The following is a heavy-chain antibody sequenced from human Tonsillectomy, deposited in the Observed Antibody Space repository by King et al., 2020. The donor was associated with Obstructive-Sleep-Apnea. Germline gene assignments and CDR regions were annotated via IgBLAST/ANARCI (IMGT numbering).Heavy chain of an antibody. CDR3: ARGQITMIRGVLRSYFFDY. D-gene: IGHD3-10*01. V-gene: IGHV1-8*01. J-gene: IGHJ4*02. CDR1: GYTFTSYD. CDR2: MSTNSGNI. Sequence: QLVQSGAEVKKPGASVKVSCKASGYTFTSYDINWVRQATGQGPEWMGWMSTNSGNIGYAQKFQGRVTMTRNTSISTAYMELSSLCSDDTAVYYCARGQITMIRGVLRSYFFDYWGQGTLVTVSS.